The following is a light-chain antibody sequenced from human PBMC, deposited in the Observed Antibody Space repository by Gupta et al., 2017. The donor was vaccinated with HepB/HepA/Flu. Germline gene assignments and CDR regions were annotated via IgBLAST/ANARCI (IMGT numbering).Light chain of an antibody. CDR1: KLGDKF. V-gene: IGLV3-1*01. CDR3: QVWDRNTLF. Sequence: SLELTQPPSASVSPGQTASISCSGAKLGDKFVHWYQQKPGQSPVLVIYQNTKRPAGIPERFSGSTSGNTATLTISGTQAMDEDDYYCQVWDRNTLFFGGGTKLTVL. J-gene: IGLJ2*01. CDR2: QNT.